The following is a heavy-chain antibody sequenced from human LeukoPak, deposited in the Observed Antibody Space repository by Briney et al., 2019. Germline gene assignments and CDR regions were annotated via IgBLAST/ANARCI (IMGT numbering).Heavy chain of an antibody. D-gene: IGHD6-13*01. CDR3: ARGARSSLEFDY. J-gene: IGHJ4*02. V-gene: IGHV3-21*01. Sequence: GGGLRVSCAPSLFSLSSYRMYWVRQAPGEGLEWVSSISSSSRYIYYADSVKGRFTTSTDNTKNSLYPQMNRLRAEDTAVYYCARGARSSLEFDYWGQGTLVTVSS. CDR1: LFSLSSYR. CDR2: ISSSSRYI.